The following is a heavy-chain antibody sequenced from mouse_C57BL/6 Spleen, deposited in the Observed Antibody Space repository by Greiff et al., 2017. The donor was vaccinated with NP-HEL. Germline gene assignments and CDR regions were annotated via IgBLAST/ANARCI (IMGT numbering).Heavy chain of an antibody. D-gene: IGHD1-1*01. J-gene: IGHJ2*01. CDR3: ATGVLRSNYFDY. CDR2: IYPGDGDT. Sequence: QVQLKQSGAELVKPGASVKISCKASGYAFSSYWMNWVKQRPGKGLEWIGQIYPGDGDTNYNGKFKGKATLTADKSSSTAYMQLSSLTSEDSAVYFCATGVLRSNYFDYWGQGTTLTVSS. V-gene: IGHV1-80*01. CDR1: GYAFSSYW.